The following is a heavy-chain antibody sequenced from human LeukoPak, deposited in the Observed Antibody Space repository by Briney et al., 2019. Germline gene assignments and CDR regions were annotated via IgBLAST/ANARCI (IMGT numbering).Heavy chain of an antibody. Sequence: PGGSLRLSCAASGFTVSSNYMSWVRQAPGKGLEWVSVITSGGNTYYADSVKGRFTISRDSSKNTLYLQMNSLRAEDTAVYYCAKGGYYGSGSHFDYWGQGTLVTVSS. V-gene: IGHV3-53*01. CDR1: GFTVSSNY. CDR2: ITSGGNT. J-gene: IGHJ4*02. CDR3: AKGGYYGSGSHFDY. D-gene: IGHD3-10*01.